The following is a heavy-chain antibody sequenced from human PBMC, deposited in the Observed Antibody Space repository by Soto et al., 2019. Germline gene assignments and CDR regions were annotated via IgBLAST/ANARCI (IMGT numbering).Heavy chain of an antibody. CDR3: TTEAYDNSGSLAFDI. V-gene: IGHV4-4*02. CDR1: GGSISSANL. Sequence: SETLSLTCTVSGGSISSANLWSWVRQPPGKGLEWIGEIYHSGSTDYNPSLKSRVTISVDTSQSQFSLKLNSVTAADTAVYYCTTEAYDNSGSLAFDIWGPGTLVTVSS. D-gene: IGHD3-22*01. J-gene: IGHJ3*02. CDR2: IYHSGST.